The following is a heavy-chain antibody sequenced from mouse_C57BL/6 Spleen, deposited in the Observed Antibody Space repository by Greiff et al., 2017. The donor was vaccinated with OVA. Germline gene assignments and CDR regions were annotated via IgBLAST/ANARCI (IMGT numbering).Heavy chain of an antibody. J-gene: IGHJ3*01. Sequence: VQLQESGPELVKPGASVKISCKASGYAFSSSWMNWVKQRPGKGLEWIGRIYPGDGDTNYNGKFKGKATLTADKSSSTAYMQLSGLTSEDSAVYFWASGRYYGSSCFAYWGQGTLVTVSA. V-gene: IGHV1-82*01. CDR1: GYAFSSSW. CDR3: ASGRYYGSSCFAY. CDR2: IYPGDGDT. D-gene: IGHD1-1*01.